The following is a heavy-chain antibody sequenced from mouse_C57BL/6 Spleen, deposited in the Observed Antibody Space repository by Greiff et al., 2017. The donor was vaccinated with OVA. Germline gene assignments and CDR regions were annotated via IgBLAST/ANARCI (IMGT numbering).Heavy chain of an antibody. J-gene: IGHJ4*01. CDR2: ISSGGSYT. V-gene: IGHV5-6*01. D-gene: IGHD2-4*01. CDR1: GFTFSSYG. Sequence: EVQRVESGGDLVKPGGSLKLSCAASGFTFSSYGMSWVRQTPDKRLAWVATISSGGSYTYYPDSVKGRFTISRDNAKNTLYLQMSSLKSEDTAMYYCARHPLYDYDKGYYAMDYWGQGTSVTVSS. CDR3: ARHPLYDYDKGYYAMDY.